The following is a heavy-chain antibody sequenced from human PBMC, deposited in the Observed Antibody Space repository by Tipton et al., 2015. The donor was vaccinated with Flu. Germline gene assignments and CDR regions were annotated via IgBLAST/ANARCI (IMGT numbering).Heavy chain of an antibody. CDR2: IYYSGST. Sequence: TLSLTCTVSGGSISSYYWSWIRQPPGKGLEWIGYIYYSGSTNYNPSLKSRVTISVDTSKNQFSLKLSSVTAADTAVYYCARDDRSYYFDYWGQGTLVTVSS. CDR1: GGSISSYY. CDR3: ARDDRSYYFDY. D-gene: IGHD3-22*01. V-gene: IGHV4-59*12. J-gene: IGHJ4*02.